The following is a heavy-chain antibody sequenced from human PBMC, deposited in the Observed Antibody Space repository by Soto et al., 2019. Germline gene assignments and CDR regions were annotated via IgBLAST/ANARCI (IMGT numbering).Heavy chain of an antibody. Sequence: PGGSLRLSCAASGFTFSSYSMNWVRQAPGKGLEWVSSISSSSSYIYYADSVKGRFTISRDNAKNSLYLQMNSLRAEDTAVYYCARVRWSIAAPNDAFDIWGQGTMVTVSS. CDR3: ARVRWSIAAPNDAFDI. CDR2: ISSSSSYI. J-gene: IGHJ3*02. V-gene: IGHV3-21*01. D-gene: IGHD6-6*01. CDR1: GFTFSSYS.